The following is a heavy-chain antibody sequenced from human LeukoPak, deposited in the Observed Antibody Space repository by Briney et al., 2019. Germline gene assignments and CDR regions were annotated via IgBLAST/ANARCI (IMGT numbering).Heavy chain of an antibody. CDR2: ISGSGGST. CDR3: AKRAGYYGGSS. CDR1: GFIFTNYF. D-gene: IGHD4-23*01. V-gene: IGHV3-23*01. J-gene: IGHJ4*02. Sequence: GGSLRLSCAASGFIFTNYFMSWVRQAPGKGLEWVSAISGSGGSTYYADSVKGRFTISRDNSKNTLYLQMNSLRAEDTAVYYCAKRAGYYGGSSWGQGTLVTVSS.